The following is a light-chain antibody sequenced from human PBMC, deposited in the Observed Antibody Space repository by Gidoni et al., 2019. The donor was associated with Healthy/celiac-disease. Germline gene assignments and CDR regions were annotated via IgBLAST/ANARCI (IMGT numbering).Light chain of an antibody. V-gene: IGLV3-21*02. J-gene: IGLJ2*01. CDR3: QLWDSSSDHQV. CDR2: DDS. CDR1: NIGSKS. Sequence: SYVLTPPPSASVAPGQTARITCGGNNIGSKSVHWYQQKPGQAPVLVVYDDSDRPSRIPERFSGSNSGNTATLTISRVEAGDEADYYCQLWDSSSDHQVFGGGTKLTVL.